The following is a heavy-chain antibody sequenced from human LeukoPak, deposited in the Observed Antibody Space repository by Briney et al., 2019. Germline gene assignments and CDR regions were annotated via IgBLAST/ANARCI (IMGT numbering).Heavy chain of an antibody. V-gene: IGHV4-61*02. J-gene: IGHJ6*04. CDR3: AREEDCSSTSCYVV. D-gene: IGHD2-2*01. CDR2: IYTSGST. CDR1: GGSISSGSYY. Sequence: PSETLSLTCTVSGGSISSGSYYWSWIRQPAGKGLEWIGRIYTSGSTNYNPSLKSRVTISVDTSKNQFTLKLSSVTAADTAVYHCAREEDCSSTSCYVVWGKGTTVTVSS.